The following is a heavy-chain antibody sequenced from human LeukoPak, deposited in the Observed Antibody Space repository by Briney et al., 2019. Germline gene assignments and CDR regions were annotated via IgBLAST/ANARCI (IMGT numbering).Heavy chain of an antibody. Sequence: PSETLSPTCSVSGGSVNSYFWFWIRQPAGKGLEWIGRIYSSGSTDFNPSLNSRVTMSLDTSKNQVSLNLASVTAADTAVYYCVRVSTDSGGAFDVWGQGTMVTVSS. CDR1: GGSVNSYF. CDR3: VRVSTDSGGAFDV. V-gene: IGHV4-4*07. D-gene: IGHD1-26*01. J-gene: IGHJ3*01. CDR2: IYSSGST.